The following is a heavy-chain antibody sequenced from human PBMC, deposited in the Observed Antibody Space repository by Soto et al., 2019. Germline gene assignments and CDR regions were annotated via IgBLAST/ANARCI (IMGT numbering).Heavy chain of an antibody. V-gene: IGHV4-59*01. CDR1: GGSISNYY. CDR2: IHYSGST. J-gene: IGHJ5*02. Sequence: SETLSLTCTVSGGSISNYYLSWIRHPPGKKLEWIGNIHYSGSTNYNPSLKSRVTISGDTSKNQFSLKLYSVTTADTAMYYCARLPWADYGGIFDPWGQGTLVTVSS. D-gene: IGHD4-17*01. CDR3: ARLPWADYGGIFDP.